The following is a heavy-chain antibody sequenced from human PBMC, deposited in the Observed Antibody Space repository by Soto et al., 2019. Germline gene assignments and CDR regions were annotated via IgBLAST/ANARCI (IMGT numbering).Heavy chain of an antibody. V-gene: IGHV1-3*01. CDR1: GYTFTSYA. CDR3: ARVVPAAIRSPPRAYYYYYSMDV. J-gene: IGHJ6*03. CDR2: INAGSGNT. Sequence: QVQLVQSGAEVKKPGASVKVSCKASGYTFTSYAMHWVRQAPGQRLEWMGWINAGSGNTKYSQKFQGRVTITRDTPGSTAYMELSSLRSEDTAVYYCARVVPAAIRSPPRAYYYYYSMDVLGKGTTVTLSS. D-gene: IGHD2-2*01.